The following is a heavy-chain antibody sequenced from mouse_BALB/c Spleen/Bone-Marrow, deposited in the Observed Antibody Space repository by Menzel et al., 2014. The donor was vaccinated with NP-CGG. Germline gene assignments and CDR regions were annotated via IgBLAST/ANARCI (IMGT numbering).Heavy chain of an antibody. CDR3: VRDSRYSGSPY. V-gene: IGHV5-4*02. Sequence: DVKLVESGGGLVKPGGSLKLSCAASGFTFSDYYMYWVRQTPEKRLEWVAIIRDGGIYTSYPDSVKGRFTISRDNAKNNLYLQMSSLKSEDTAMYYCVRDSRYSGSPYWGEGTLVTVSA. D-gene: IGHD1-1*01. CDR1: GFTFSDYY. CDR2: IRDGGIYT. J-gene: IGHJ3*01.